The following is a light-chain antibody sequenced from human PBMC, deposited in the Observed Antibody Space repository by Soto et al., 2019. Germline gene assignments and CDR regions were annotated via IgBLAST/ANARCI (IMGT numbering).Light chain of an antibody. CDR3: QQYKTYSRT. Sequence: DIQMTQSTSTLSASVGDRITITCRASQNINTWLAWYQQIPEEAPKLLIYDGSTLERGVPSRFSGSGSGTEFTLTISSLQPEDFATFYYQQYKTYSRTFGQGTTVEVK. CDR2: DGS. CDR1: QNINTW. V-gene: IGKV1-5*03. J-gene: IGKJ1*01.